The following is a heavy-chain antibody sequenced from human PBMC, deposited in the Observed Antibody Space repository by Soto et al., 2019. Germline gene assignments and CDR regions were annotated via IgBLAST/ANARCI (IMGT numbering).Heavy chain of an antibody. CDR2: IYSLGNT. CDR1: GGSISSSSYY. CDR3: ARQIYDSTGYYDAY. Sequence: QMQLQESGPGLVKPSETLSLTCTVSGGSISSSSYYWGWIRQPPGQGLEWLGTIYSLGNTYYNPSLKSRGTISVDKSESQLFRKLSSVTARDPAVYYCARQIYDSTGYYDAYWGQATLVTVSS. J-gene: IGHJ4*02. V-gene: IGHV4-39*01. D-gene: IGHD3-22*01.